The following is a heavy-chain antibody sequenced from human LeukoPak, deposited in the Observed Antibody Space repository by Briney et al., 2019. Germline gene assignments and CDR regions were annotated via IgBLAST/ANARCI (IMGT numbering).Heavy chain of an antibody. CDR3: ANVGPHYDDSSGYYTGY. D-gene: IGHD3-22*01. CDR1: GFIFSGYA. V-gene: IGHV3-30*04. CDR2: ISYDGSNK. Sequence: GGSLRLSCAASGFIFSGYAMHWVRQAPGKGLEWVAVISYDGSNKYYADSVKGRFTISRDNSKNTLYLQMNSLRAEDTAVYYCANVGPHYDDSSGYYTGYWGQGTLVTVSS. J-gene: IGHJ4*02.